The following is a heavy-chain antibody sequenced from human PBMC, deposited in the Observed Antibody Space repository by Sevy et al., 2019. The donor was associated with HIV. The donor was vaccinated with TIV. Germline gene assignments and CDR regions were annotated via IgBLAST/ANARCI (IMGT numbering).Heavy chain of an antibody. Sequence: GSLRLSCAASGFIFSSYGMNWVRQAPGKGLEWISYISSSSSTIYYADSVKGRFTISRDNAKNSLYLQMNSLSAEDTAVYYCARDLSSGWYGVGDYWGQRTLVTVSS. D-gene: IGHD6-19*01. CDR2: ISSSSSTI. CDR3: ARDLSSGWYGVGDY. CDR1: GFIFSSYG. V-gene: IGHV3-48*01. J-gene: IGHJ4*02.